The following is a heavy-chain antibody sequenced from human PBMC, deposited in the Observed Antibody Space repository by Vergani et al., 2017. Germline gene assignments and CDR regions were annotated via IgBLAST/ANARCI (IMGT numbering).Heavy chain of an antibody. J-gene: IGHJ3*02. D-gene: IGHD3-10*01. CDR2: IYYSGST. CDR3: ARDPGMVRGVIITPWGAFDI. V-gene: IGHV4-61*10. CDR1: GGSVSSGSYY. Sequence: QVQLQESGPGLVKPSETLSLTCTVSGGSVSSGSYYWSWIRQPAGKGLEWIGYIYYSGSTNYNPSLKSRVTISVDTSKNQFSLKLSSVTAAATAVYYCARDPGMVRGVIITPWGAFDIWGQGTMVTVSS.